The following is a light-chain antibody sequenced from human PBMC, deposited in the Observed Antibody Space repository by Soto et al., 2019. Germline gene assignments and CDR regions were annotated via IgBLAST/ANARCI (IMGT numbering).Light chain of an antibody. V-gene: IGLV1-40*01. CDR3: QSYDSSLNGVI. CDR1: SSNIGAGYD. Sequence: QSVLTQPPSVSGAPGQRVTISCTGSSSNIGAGYDVHWCQQLPGTAPKLLIYGNSNRPSGVPDRFSGSKSGTSASLAITGLQAEDEADYYCQSYDSSLNGVIFGGGTKLTVL. J-gene: IGLJ2*01. CDR2: GNS.